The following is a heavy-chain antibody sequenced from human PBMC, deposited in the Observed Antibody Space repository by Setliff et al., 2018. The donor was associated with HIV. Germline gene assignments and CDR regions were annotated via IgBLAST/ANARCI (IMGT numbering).Heavy chain of an antibody. D-gene: IGHD4-17*01. CDR3: ARGGMDGDYIDS. CDR2: IYYSGST. J-gene: IGHJ4*02. V-gene: IGHV4-31*02. Sequence: SETLSLTCNASGGSISSGGYYWSWIRQHPGKGLEWIGYIYYSGSTYYNPSLKSRVTISIDTSKNQFSLKLSSVTAADTAVYYCARGGMDGDYIDSWGQGTLVTVSS. CDR1: GGSISSGGYY.